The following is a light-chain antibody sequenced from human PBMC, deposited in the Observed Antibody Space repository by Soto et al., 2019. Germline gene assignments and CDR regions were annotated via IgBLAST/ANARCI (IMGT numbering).Light chain of an antibody. CDR1: QSVSSSY. CDR2: GAS. CDR3: QQYGSSRT. V-gene: IGKV3-20*01. Sequence: EIVLTQSPGTLSLSPGERATLSCRASQSVSSSYLAWYQQKPGQAPRLLIYGASSRATGIPDRFSGSGSGTDFTLTISRLEPEDFAVYYWQQYGSSRTFGQGTEVEIK. J-gene: IGKJ1*01.